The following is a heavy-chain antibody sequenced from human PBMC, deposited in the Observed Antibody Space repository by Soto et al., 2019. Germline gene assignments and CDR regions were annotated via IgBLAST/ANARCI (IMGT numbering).Heavy chain of an antibody. J-gene: IGHJ4*02. CDR1: GFTFSSYD. CDR3: ARGLSGDSNYVWLPLGY. Sequence: GGSLRLSCAASGFTFSSYDMHWVRQATGKGLEWVSAIGTAGDTYYPGSVKGRFTISRENAKNSLYLQMNSLRAEDTAVYYCARGLSGDSNYVWLPLGYWGQGTLVTVSS. CDR2: IGTAGDT. V-gene: IGHV3-13*01. D-gene: IGHD4-4*01.